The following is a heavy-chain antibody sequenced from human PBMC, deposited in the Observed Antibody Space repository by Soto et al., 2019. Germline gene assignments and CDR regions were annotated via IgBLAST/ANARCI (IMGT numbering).Heavy chain of an antibody. CDR1: GFTFTSYA. J-gene: IGHJ4*02. D-gene: IGHD3-16*02. CDR2: ISYDGING. Sequence: QVQLVESGGSVVLPGRSLRLSGEASGFTFTSYAMHWVRQAPGKGLEWVAVISYDGINGYYADSVKGRFTISRDNSKNTLFLQMSSLRVEDTAVYYCARDRLRLEELSLIGYFDYWGQGTLVTVSS. V-gene: IGHV3-30*15. CDR3: ARDRLRLEELSLIGYFDY.